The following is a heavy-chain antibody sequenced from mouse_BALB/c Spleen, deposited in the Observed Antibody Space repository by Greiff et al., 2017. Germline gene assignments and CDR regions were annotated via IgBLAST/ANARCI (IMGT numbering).Heavy chain of an antibody. V-gene: IGHV2-5-1*01. J-gene: IGHJ4*01. CDR2: IWRGGST. CDR3: AGWSLVPNYRAMDY. Sequence: QVQLKESGPSLVQPSQSLSITCTVSGFSLTSYGVHWVRQSPGKGLEWLGVIWRGGSTDYNAAFMSRLSITKDNSKSQVFFKMNSLQADDTAIYYCAGWSLVPNYRAMDYWGQGTSVTVSS. D-gene: IGHD2-1*01. CDR1: GFSLTSYG.